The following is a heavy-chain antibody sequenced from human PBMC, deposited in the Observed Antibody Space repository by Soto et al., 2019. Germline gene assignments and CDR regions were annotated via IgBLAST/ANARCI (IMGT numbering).Heavy chain of an antibody. CDR3: ARDTRGYSRAFDY. CDR1: GDSVSSDTYY. J-gene: IGHJ4*02. Sequence: SETLSLTCIVSGDSVSSDTYYWTWIRQPPGKGLEWIGYISSSGSTYYNPSLKSRVTISVDTSRNQFSLKLTSVTAADTAVYYCARDTRGYSRAFDYWGQGTLVTVSA. D-gene: IGHD5-18*01. V-gene: IGHV4-61*01. CDR2: ISSSGST.